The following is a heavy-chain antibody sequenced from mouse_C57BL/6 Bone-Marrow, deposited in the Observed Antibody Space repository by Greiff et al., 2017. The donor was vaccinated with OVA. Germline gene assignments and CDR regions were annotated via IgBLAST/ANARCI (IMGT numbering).Heavy chain of an antibody. D-gene: IGHD2-4*01. CDR1: GFTFSSYG. CDR3: ARQAIYYDYDGRLYYAMDY. Sequence: EVQLVESGGDLVKPGGSLKLSCAASGFTFSSYGMSWVRQTPDKRLEWVATISSGGSYTYYPDSVKGRFTISRDNAKNTLYLQMSSLKSEDTAMYYCARQAIYYDYDGRLYYAMDYWGQGTSVTVSS. J-gene: IGHJ4*01. CDR2: ISSGGSYT. V-gene: IGHV5-6*01.